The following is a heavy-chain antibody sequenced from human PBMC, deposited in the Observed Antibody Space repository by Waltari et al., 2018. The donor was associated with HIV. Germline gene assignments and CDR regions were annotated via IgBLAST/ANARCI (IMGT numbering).Heavy chain of an antibody. Sequence: QVQLQQWGAGLLKPSETLSLTCAVYGGSFSGYYWRWIRPPPGKGLEWIGESNHSGSTNYNPSLKSRVTISVDTSKNQFSLKLSSVTAADTAVYYCARRVSLYGPDLNWFDPWGQGTLVTVSS. J-gene: IGHJ5*02. V-gene: IGHV4-34*01. CDR3: ARRVSLYGPDLNWFDP. CDR1: GGSFSGYY. D-gene: IGHD3-16*02. CDR2: SNHSGST.